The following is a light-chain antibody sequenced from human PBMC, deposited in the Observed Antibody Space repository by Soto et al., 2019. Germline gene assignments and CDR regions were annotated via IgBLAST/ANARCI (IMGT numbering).Light chain of an antibody. CDR3: SSYTSSSIPYVV. CDR1: SSDVGGYNY. J-gene: IGLJ2*01. CDR2: EVS. Sequence: QSVLTQPASVSGSPGQSITISCTGTSSDVGGYNYVSWYQQHPGKAPKLMIYEVSNRPSGVSNRFSGSKSGNTASLTISGLQAEDEADYYCSSYTSSSIPYVVFGGGTKVTVL. V-gene: IGLV2-14*01.